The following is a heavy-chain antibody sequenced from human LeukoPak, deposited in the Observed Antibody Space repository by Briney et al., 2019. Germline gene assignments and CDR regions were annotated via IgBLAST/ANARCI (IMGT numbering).Heavy chain of an antibody. J-gene: IGHJ3*02. CDR3: AKDIGLAGELEHDAFDI. CDR1: GFTFDDYA. V-gene: IGHV3-9*01. CDR2: ISWNSGNI. D-gene: IGHD1/OR15-1a*01. Sequence: GGSLRLSCAASGFTFDDYAMHWVRQAPGKGLEWVSGISWNSGNIGHADSVKGRFTISRDNAKNSLYLQMNSLRAEDTVLYYCAKDIGLAGELEHDAFDIWGQGTMVTVSS.